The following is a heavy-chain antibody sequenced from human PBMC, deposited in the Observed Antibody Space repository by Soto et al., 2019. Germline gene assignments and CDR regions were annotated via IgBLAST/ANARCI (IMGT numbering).Heavy chain of an antibody. V-gene: IGHV3-48*02. Sequence: QTGGSLRLSCASSGFTFSSYSMNWVRQAPGKGLEWVSYISSSSSTIYYADSVKGRFTISRDNAKNSLYLQMNSLRDEDTAVYYCARDRSDYVRYYYYGMDVWGQGTTVTVAS. CDR2: ISSSSSTI. CDR3: ARDRSDYVRYYYYGMDV. CDR1: GFTFSSYS. J-gene: IGHJ6*02. D-gene: IGHD4-17*01.